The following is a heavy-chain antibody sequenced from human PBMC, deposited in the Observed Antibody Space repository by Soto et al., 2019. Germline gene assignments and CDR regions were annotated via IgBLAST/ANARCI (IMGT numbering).Heavy chain of an antibody. CDR3: ARATRLEYRLDV. CDR2: IPADGNT. V-gene: IGHV4-4*07. Sequence: SQTMSLTCPVSAGSLFGVYCPCYRHPAEGGMEWIGRIPADGNTNNSRSLKSRATMSVDPSRTHSTLNLPSVTAAAPASYFCARATRLEYRLDVWGPVIQVTVSS. J-gene: IGHJ1*01. CDR1: AGSLFGVY. D-gene: IGHD2-2*01.